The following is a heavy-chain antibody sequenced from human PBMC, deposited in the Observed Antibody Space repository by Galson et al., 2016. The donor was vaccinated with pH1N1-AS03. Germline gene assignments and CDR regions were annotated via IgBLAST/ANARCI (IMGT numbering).Heavy chain of an antibody. CDR2: ISHSGNT. Sequence: TLPLTCAVSGYSISSGFHWAWVRQPPSKGLEWIGTISHSGNTYYNPSLKSRVTMSVDTSKNQFSLKLSSVTAADAAVYYCARFSGSYQFDYWGQGTLVTVSS. CDR3: ARFSGSYQFDY. D-gene: IGHD1-26*01. CDR1: GYSISSGFH. V-gene: IGHV4-38-2*01. J-gene: IGHJ4*02.